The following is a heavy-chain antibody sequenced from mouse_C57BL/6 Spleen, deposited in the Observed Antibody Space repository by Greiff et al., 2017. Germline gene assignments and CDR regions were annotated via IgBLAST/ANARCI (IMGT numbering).Heavy chain of an antibody. Sequence: QVQLKESGPELVKPGASVKISCKASGYAFSSSWMNWVKQRPGKGLERIGRIYPGDGDTNYNGKFKGKATLTADKSSSTAYMQLSSLTSEDSAVYFCARGFITTVNYWGQGTTLTVSS. CDR2: IYPGDGDT. CDR1: GYAFSSSW. J-gene: IGHJ2*01. D-gene: IGHD1-1*01. V-gene: IGHV1-82*01. CDR3: ARGFITTVNY.